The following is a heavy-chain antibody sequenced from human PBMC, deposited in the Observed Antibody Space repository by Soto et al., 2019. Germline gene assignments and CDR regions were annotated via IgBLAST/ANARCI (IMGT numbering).Heavy chain of an antibody. Sequence: GGSLRLSCAASGFTFSSYWMHWVRQAPGNGLVWLSCINSDGNTYYADSVEGRFTISRDNSKDTLYLQMNSLRAEDTAVYYCTKPKYRGVVVNVWGQGTTVTVSS. CDR2: INSDGNT. D-gene: IGHD3-10*01. CDR3: TKPKYRGVVVNV. CDR1: GFTFSSYW. V-gene: IGHV3-74*01. J-gene: IGHJ6*02.